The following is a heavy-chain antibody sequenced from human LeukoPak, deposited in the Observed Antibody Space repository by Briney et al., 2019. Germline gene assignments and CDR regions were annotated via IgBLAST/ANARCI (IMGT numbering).Heavy chain of an antibody. CDR2: IRSKAYGGTT. V-gene: IGHV3-49*03. CDR1: GFTFGDYA. CDR3: TTVFGYSSGWYFDAFDI. Sequence: GGSLRLSCTASGFTFGDYAMSWFRQAPGKGLEWVGFIRSKAYGGTTEYAASVKGRFTISRDDSKSIAYLQMNSLKTEDTAVYYCTTVFGYSSGWYFDAFDIWGQGTMVAVSS. D-gene: IGHD6-19*01. J-gene: IGHJ3*02.